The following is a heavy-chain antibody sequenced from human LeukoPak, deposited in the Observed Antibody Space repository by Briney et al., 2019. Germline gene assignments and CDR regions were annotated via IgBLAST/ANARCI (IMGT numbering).Heavy chain of an antibody. CDR1: GFTFSSYG. J-gene: IGHJ4*02. D-gene: IGHD3-16*02. CDR2: ISYDGSNK. CDR3: AKTFGGVIVQYYFDY. V-gene: IGHV3-30*18. Sequence: GMSLRLSCAASGFTFSSYGMHWVRQAPGRGLEWVAVISYDGSNKYYADSVKGRFTISRDNSKNTLYLQMNSLRGEETAVYYCAKTFGGVIVQYYFDYWGQGTLVTVSS.